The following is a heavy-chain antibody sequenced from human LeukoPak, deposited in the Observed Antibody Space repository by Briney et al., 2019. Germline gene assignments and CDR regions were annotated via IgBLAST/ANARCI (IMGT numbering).Heavy chain of an antibody. D-gene: IGHD2-2*01. CDR3: ARVPAKYYYGMDV. V-gene: IGHV3-23*01. J-gene: IGHJ6*02. CDR1: GFTFSSYA. CDR2: ISGSGGST. Sequence: GSLRLSCAASGFTFSSYAMSWVRQAPGKGLEWVSAISGSGGSTYYADSVKGRFTISRDNSKNTLYLQMNSLRAEDTAVYYCARVPAKYYYGMDVWGQGTTVTVSS.